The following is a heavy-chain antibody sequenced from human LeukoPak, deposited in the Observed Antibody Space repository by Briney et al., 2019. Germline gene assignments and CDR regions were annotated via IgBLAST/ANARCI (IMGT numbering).Heavy chain of an antibody. D-gene: IGHD5-18*01. Sequence: SETLSLTCTVSGDSINSYYWSWIRQPPGKGLEWIGYIYYSGSTKYNPSLKSRVTISVDTSKNQFSLKLSSVTAADTAVYYCARRRPDTAMVIGAFDIWGQGTMVTVSS. CDR3: ARRRPDTAMVIGAFDI. CDR1: GDSINSYY. V-gene: IGHV4-59*01. CDR2: IYYSGST. J-gene: IGHJ3*02.